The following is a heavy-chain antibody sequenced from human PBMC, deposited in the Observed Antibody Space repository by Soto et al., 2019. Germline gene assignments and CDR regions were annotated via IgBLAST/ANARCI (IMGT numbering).Heavy chain of an antibody. CDR3: AEDLQLRFPVYGMDV. CDR2: ISWSSGII. CDR1: RFTFDDYA. Sequence: PGGSLRLSCAASRFTFDDYAMHWVRQAPGKGLEWVSGISWSSGIIGYADSVKGRFTISRDNAKNSLYLEMNSLRAEDTALYYCAEDLQLRFPVYGMDVWGQGTTATVSS. V-gene: IGHV3-9*01. J-gene: IGHJ6*02. D-gene: IGHD3-3*01.